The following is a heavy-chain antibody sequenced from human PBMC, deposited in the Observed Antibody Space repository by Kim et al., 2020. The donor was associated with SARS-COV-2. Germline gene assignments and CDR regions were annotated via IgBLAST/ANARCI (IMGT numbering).Heavy chain of an antibody. CDR1: GYILTTYA. Sequence: ASVKVSCKASGYILTTYAIIWVRQAPGQGLDWMGWINTKTGNPEYAQGFTGRFAFSVDTSVNTAYLQISSLKAEDTAIYFCTKDVGLAAAGLHGMDVWGQGTTVTVTS. CDR2: INTKTGNP. CDR3: TKDVGLAAAGLHGMDV. V-gene: IGHV7-4-1*02. J-gene: IGHJ6*02. D-gene: IGHD6-13*01.